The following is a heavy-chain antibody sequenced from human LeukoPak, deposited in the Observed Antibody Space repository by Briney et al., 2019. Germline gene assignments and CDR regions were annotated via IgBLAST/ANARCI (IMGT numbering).Heavy chain of an antibody. CDR2: IYHSGST. J-gene: IGHJ3*02. CDR1: GGSISSGGYS. V-gene: IGHV4-30-2*01. CDR3: AREGDRRAFDI. Sequence: NPSETLSLTCAVSGGSISSGGYSWGWIRQPPGKGLEWIGYIYHSGSTYYNPSLKSRVTISVDRSKNQFSLKLSSVTAADTAVYYCAREGDRRAFDIWGQGTMVTVSS. D-gene: IGHD2-21*02.